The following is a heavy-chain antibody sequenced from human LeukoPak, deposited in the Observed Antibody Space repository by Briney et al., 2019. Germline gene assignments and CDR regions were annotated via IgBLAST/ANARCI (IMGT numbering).Heavy chain of an antibody. CDR1: GFTFSSYA. CDR2: ISYDGSNK. J-gene: IGHJ4*02. Sequence: GRSLGLSCAASGFTFSSYAMHWVRQAPGKGLEWVAVISYDGSNKYYADSVKGRFTISRDNSKNTLYLQMNSLRAEDTAVYYCAKANQWWYLIDYWGQGTLVTVSS. D-gene: IGHD2-15*01. CDR3: AKANQWWYLIDY. V-gene: IGHV3-30-3*01.